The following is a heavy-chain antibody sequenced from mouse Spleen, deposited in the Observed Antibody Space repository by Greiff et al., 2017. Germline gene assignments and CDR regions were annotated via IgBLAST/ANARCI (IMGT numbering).Heavy chain of an antibody. CDR2: INPSTGGT. CDR3: ARWYYGSSIDY. Sequence: VQLKESGPELVKPGASVKISCKASGYSFTGYYMNWVKQSPEKSLEWIGEINPSTGGTTYNQKFKAKATLTVDKSSSTAYMQLKSLTSEDSAVYYCARWYYGSSIDYWGQGTTLTVSS. D-gene: IGHD1-1*01. J-gene: IGHJ2*01. V-gene: IGHV1-42*01. CDR1: GYSFTGYY.